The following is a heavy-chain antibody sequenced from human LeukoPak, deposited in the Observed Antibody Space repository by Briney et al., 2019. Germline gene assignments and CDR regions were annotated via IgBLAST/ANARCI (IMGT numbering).Heavy chain of an antibody. CDR2: IYYSGST. V-gene: IGHV4-31*03. CDR3: ARGISSYGYIFAY. J-gene: IGHJ4*02. CDR1: GGSISSGGYY. Sequence: SQTLSLTCTVSGGSISSGGYYWSWIRQHPGKGLEWIGYIYYSGSTYYNPSLKSRVTISVDTSKNQFSLKLTSVTAADTAVYYCARGISSYGYIFAYWGQGTLVTVSS. D-gene: IGHD5-18*01.